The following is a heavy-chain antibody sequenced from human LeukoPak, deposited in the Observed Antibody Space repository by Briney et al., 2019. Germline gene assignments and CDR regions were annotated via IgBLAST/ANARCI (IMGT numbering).Heavy chain of an antibody. CDR2: IKSDGSST. J-gene: IGHJ4*02. Sequence: PGGSLRLSCAASGFTFSYYWMHWVRQAPGKGLVWVSRIKSDGSSTSYAGFVKGRFTISRDNAKNTLYLQMNSLRDEDTAVYYCASSHIAVAGTRTNDYWGQGTLVTVSS. CDR1: GFTFSYYW. D-gene: IGHD6-19*01. V-gene: IGHV3-74*01. CDR3: ASSHIAVAGTRTNDY.